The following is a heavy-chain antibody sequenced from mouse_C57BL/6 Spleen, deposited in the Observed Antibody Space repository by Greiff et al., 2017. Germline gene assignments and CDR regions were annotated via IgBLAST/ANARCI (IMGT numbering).Heavy chain of an antibody. CDR1: GYTFTTYP. D-gene: IGHD1-1*01. V-gene: IGHV1-47*01. J-gene: IGHJ3*01. Sequence: QVQLQQSGAELVKPGASVKMSCKASGYTFTTYPIEWMKQNHGKSLEWIGNFHPYNDDTKYNDKFKGKATLTVEKSSSTVYLELSRLASDDSAVYYCARHYVSSYGFAYWGQGTLVTVSA. CDR2: FHPYNDDT. CDR3: ARHYVSSYGFAY.